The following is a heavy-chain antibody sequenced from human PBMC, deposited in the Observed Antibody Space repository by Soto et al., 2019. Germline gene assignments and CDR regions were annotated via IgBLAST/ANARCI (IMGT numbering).Heavy chain of an antibody. D-gene: IGHD6-19*01. CDR3: ARDRHSSGWYVY. V-gene: IGHV1-69*06. CDR1: GGTFSSYA. CDR2: IIPIFGTA. Sequence: QVQLVQSGAEVKKPGSSVTVSCTASGGTFSSYAISWVRQAPGQGLEWMGGIIPIFGTANYAQKFQGRVTITADKSTSTAYMELSSLRSEDTAVYYCARDRHSSGWYVYWGQGTLVTVSS. J-gene: IGHJ4*02.